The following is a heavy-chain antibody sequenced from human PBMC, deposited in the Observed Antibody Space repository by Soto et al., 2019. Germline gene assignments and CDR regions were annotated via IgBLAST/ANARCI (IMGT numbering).Heavy chain of an antibody. CDR3: AQSVGYNYGYQPTDY. V-gene: IGHV3-23*01. J-gene: IGHJ4*02. D-gene: IGHD5-18*01. CDR2: MSGSGGST. Sequence: EVQLLVSGGGLVQTGGSLILSCAASGFTFSSYAMSWVRHAPGKGLEWVSAMSGSGGSTYYVDSVKGRFTISRDNSKNTLYLQMNSLRAEYTAVYYCAQSVGYNYGYQPTDYWDQGTLVTVSS. CDR1: GFTFSSYA.